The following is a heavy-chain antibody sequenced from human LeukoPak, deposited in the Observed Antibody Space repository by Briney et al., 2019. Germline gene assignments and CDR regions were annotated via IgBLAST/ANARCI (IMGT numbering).Heavy chain of an antibody. Sequence: PGGSLRLSCAASGFTFSSYWVTWVRQAPGKGLEGVAHIKQGGAVKYNEDSVKGRFTISRDNAKNSLYLQMNSLRAEDTAVYYCAREAYYKMDVWGQGTTVTVSS. CDR2: IKQGGAVK. CDR3: AREAYYKMDV. J-gene: IGHJ6*02. CDR1: GFTFSSYW. V-gene: IGHV3-7*01. D-gene: IGHD2-21*01.